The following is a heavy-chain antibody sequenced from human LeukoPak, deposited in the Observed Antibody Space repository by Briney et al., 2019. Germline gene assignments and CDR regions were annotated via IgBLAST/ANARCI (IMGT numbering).Heavy chain of an antibody. D-gene: IGHD1-26*01. V-gene: IGHV3-23*01. CDR2: ISGSGGST. CDR1: GFTFSSYG. J-gene: IGHJ4*02. CDR3: AKGSPTYVGVVFFDF. Sequence: KPGGSLRLSCAASGFTFSSYGMSWVRQAPGKGRECVSAISGSGGSTYYADYVKGRFTISRDNSKNTLYLQMNSLRAEDTAFYFCAKGSPTYVGVVFFDFWGEGTLLTVSS.